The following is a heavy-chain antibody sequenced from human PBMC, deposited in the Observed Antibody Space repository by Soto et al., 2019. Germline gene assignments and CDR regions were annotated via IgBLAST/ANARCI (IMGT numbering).Heavy chain of an antibody. J-gene: IGHJ4*02. Sequence: GGSLRLSCAASGFTFSSYAMGWVRQAQGKGLEWVSSISVSGGSTNYADSVKGRFTISRDNSKTTMYLQMNSLRAEDTAVYYCAREASSRYYFDYSGRGTLVTVSS. V-gene: IGHV3-23*01. D-gene: IGHD3-16*02. CDR1: GFTFSSYA. CDR2: ISVSGGST. CDR3: AREASSRYYFDY.